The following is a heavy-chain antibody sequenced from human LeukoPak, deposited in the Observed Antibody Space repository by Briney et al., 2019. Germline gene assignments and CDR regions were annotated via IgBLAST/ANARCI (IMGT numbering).Heavy chain of an antibody. J-gene: IGHJ4*02. CDR2: ISGCGGST. V-gene: IGHV3-23*01. D-gene: IGHD3-9*01. Sequence: PGGSLRLSCAASGFTFSSYAMSWVRQAPGKGLEWVSAISGCGGSTYYADSVKGRFTISRDNSKNTLYLQMNSLRAEDTAVYYCAKGPLRYLDWLFSYWGQGTLVTVSS. CDR3: AKGPLRYLDWLFSY. CDR1: GFTFSSYA.